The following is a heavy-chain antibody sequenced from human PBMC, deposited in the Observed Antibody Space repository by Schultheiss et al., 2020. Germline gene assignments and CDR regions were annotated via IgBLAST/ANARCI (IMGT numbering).Heavy chain of an antibody. CDR3: ARVPYGDYVVSDY. CDR2: IYYSGST. Sequence: SQTLSLTCTVSGGSISSGGYYWSWIRQHPGKGLEWIGYIYYSGSTNYNPSLKSRVTISVDTSKNQFSLKLSSVTAADTAVYYCARVPYGDYVVSDYWGQGTLVTVS. D-gene: IGHD4-17*01. J-gene: IGHJ4*02. CDR1: GGSISSGGYY. V-gene: IGHV4-61*08.